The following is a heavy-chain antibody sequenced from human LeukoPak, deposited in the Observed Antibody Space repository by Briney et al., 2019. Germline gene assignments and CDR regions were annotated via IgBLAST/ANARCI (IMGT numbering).Heavy chain of an antibody. Sequence: GESLKISCEGSGYIFTGYWIGWVRQLPGKGLEWMGIIYPGDSDTRYSPSFQGQVTISADKSISTAYLQWSSLKASDTAMYYCARLVGTTLYFDYWGQGTLVTVSS. D-gene: IGHD1-26*01. CDR1: GYIFTGYW. J-gene: IGHJ4*02. V-gene: IGHV5-51*01. CDR3: ARLVGTTLYFDY. CDR2: IYPGDSDT.